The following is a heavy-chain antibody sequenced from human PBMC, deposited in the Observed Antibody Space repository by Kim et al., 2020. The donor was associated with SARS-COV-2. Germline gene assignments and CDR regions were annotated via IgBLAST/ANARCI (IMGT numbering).Heavy chain of an antibody. D-gene: IGHD3-16*01. CDR2: INHTGST. CDR3: AARFTQRGAFDI. J-gene: IGHJ3*02. CDR1: GGSFSGYY. V-gene: IGHV4-34*01. Sequence: SETLSLTCAVYGGSFSGYYWSWIRQPPGKGLEWIGEINHTGSTNYNPSLKSRVTISIDTSKNQFSLKLSSVTAADTAVYYCAARFTQRGAFDIWGQGTMVTVSS.